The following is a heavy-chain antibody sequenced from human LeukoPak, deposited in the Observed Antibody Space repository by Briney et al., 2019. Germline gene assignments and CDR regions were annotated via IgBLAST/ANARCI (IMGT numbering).Heavy chain of an antibody. D-gene: IGHD3-16*01. V-gene: IGHV4-59*01. J-gene: IGHJ4*02. CDR2: VYYSGST. Sequence: SETLSLTCIVSGDSISSYYWSWIRQPPGKGLEWIGYVYYSGSTNYNPSLKSRVTISVDTSKNQFSLKLSSVTAADTAVYYCARFLGEDYFDYWGQGTLVTVSS. CDR1: GDSISSYY. CDR3: ARFLGEDYFDY.